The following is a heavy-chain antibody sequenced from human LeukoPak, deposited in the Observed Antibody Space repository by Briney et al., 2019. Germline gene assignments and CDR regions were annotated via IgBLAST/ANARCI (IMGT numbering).Heavy chain of an antibody. CDR1: GFTFSSFG. V-gene: IGHV3-23*01. Sequence: GGSLRLSCAASGFTFSSFGMSWVRQAPGKGLEWVSAISSTGGTAYYADSVKGRFTISRDNSKNTLYLQMNSLRAEDTAVYYCANTPLYYDSSGSLSQFDYWGQGTLVTDSS. J-gene: IGHJ4*02. D-gene: IGHD3-22*01. CDR2: ISSTGGTA. CDR3: ANTPLYYDSSGSLSQFDY.